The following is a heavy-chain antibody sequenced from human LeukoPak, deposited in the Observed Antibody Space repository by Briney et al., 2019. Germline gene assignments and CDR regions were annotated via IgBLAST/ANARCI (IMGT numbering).Heavy chain of an antibody. CDR2: IKSKTDGGTT. J-gene: IGHJ4*02. CDR1: GFTFSNAW. Sequence: GGSLRLSCAASGFTFSNAWMSWVRQAPGKGLEWVGRIKSKTDGGTTEYAAPVKGRFTISRDDSENTLYLQMNSLKTEDTALYYCTTDDGRHSGYDPETFDYWGQGTLVTVSS. CDR3: TTDDGRHSGYDPETFDY. V-gene: IGHV3-15*01. D-gene: IGHD5-12*01.